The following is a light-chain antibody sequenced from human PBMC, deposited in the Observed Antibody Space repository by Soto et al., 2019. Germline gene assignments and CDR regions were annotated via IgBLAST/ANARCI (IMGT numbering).Light chain of an antibody. CDR3: AAWDDSLNGPV. CDR2: IDN. V-gene: IGLV1-44*01. CDR1: SSNIGSNT. J-gene: IGLJ2*01. Sequence: QSVLTQPPSASGTPGQRVTISCSGGSSNIGSNTVNWYQQLPGTAPKLFIYIDNQRPSWVPDRFTGSKSGTSASLAIDGLQSDDEADYYCAAWDDSLNGPVFGGGTTVTVL.